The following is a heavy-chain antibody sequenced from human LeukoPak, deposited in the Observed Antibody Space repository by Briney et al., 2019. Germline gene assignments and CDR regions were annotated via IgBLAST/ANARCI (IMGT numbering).Heavy chain of an antibody. V-gene: IGHV1-18*01. CDR3: ARVDCSGDSCYSAGY. CDR1: GYTFFYYV. D-gene: IGHD2-15*01. CDR2: ISVDNGKT. J-gene: IGHJ4*02. Sequence: ASVKVSCKASGYTFFYYVVTWMRQVPGQGLEWMGWISVDNGKTNYAQKLQGRVTLTTDISTSTAYMELRSLRSDDTAVYYCARVDCSGDSCYSAGYWGQGTLVTVSS.